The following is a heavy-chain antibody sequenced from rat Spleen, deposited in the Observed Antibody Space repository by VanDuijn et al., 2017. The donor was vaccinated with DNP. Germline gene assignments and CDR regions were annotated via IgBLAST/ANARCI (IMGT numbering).Heavy chain of an antibody. CDR2: ISSSGSST. V-gene: IGHV5S23*01. D-gene: IGHD1-6*01. CDR3: TSLMYTTDYYYFDY. Sequence: EVQLVESGGGLVQPGRSLKLSCAASGFTFSDYNMAWVRQAPTKGLEWVASISSSGSSTSYRDSVKGRFTVSRDNAKSTLYLKMDSLRSEDTATYYCTSLMYTTDYYYFDYWGQGVMVTVSS. CDR1: GFTFSDYN. J-gene: IGHJ2*01.